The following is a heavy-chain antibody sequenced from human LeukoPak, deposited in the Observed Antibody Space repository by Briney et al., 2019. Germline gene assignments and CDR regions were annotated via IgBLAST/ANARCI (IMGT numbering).Heavy chain of an antibody. CDR1: GYTFTGYY. J-gene: IGHJ5*02. CDR3: AVLWFGELPNWFDP. Sequence: ASVKVSCKASGYTFTGYYMHWVRQAPGQGLEWMGWINPNSGGTNYAQKFQGRVTMTRDTSISTAYMELSRLRSDDTTVYYCAVLWFGELPNWFDPCGERTLLTVSS. D-gene: IGHD3-10*01. CDR2: INPNSGGT. V-gene: IGHV1-2*02.